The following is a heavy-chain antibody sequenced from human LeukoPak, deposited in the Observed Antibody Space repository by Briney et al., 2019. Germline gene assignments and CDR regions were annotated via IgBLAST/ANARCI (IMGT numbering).Heavy chain of an antibody. D-gene: IGHD6-13*01. Sequence: ASVKVSCKTSGYTFTDYSLFWVRQAPGQGLEWMGWTNVDSGGTKYAQKFQGRVTMTRDTSINTAYMELSSLRSGDTAVYYCARDLNPSWVSHFGYWGQGTLVTVSS. CDR3: ARDLNPSWVSHFGY. J-gene: IGHJ4*02. V-gene: IGHV1-2*02. CDR1: GYTFTDYS. CDR2: TNVDSGGT.